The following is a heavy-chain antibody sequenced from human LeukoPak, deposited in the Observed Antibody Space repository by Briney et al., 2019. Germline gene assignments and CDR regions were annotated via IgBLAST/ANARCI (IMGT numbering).Heavy chain of an antibody. CDR2: IYYSGST. V-gene: IGHV4-39*01. CDR3: ARHVSEYYDFWSGYPNWLDP. CDR1: GGSISSSSYY. D-gene: IGHD3-3*01. Sequence: SETLSLTCTVSGGSISSSSYYWGWIHQPPGKGLEWIGSIYYSGSTYYNPSLKSRVTISVDTSKNQFSLKLSSVTAADTAVYYCARHVSEYYDFWSGYPNWLDPWGQGTLVTVSS. J-gene: IGHJ5*02.